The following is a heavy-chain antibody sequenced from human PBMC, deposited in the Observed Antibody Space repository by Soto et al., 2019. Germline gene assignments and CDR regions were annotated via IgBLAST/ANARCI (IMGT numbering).Heavy chain of an antibody. J-gene: IGHJ6*03. CDR3: ARTSLWFGEYYYYYMDV. CDR2: IYYSGST. Sequence: SETLSLTCTVSGGSISSGGYYWSWIRQHPGKGLEWFGYIYYSGSTYYNPSLKSRVTISVDTSKNQFSLKLSSVTAADTAVYYCARTSLWFGEYYYYYMDVWGKGTTVTVSS. CDR1: GGSISSGGYY. D-gene: IGHD3-10*01. V-gene: IGHV4-31*03.